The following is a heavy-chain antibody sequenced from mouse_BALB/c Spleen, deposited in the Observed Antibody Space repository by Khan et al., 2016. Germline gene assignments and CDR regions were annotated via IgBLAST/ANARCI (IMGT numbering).Heavy chain of an antibody. CDR2: INPDSSTI. CDR3: ASTFWYFDV. J-gene: IGHJ1*01. CDR1: GFDFSRYW. Sequence: EVKLLESGGGLVQPGGSLKLSCAASGFDFSRYWMSWVRQAPGKGLEWIGEINPDSSTINYTPSLKDKFIISRDNANNTPYLHMSTVRSEDTALCCCASTFWYFDVWGPGTTVTVSS. V-gene: IGHV4-1*02.